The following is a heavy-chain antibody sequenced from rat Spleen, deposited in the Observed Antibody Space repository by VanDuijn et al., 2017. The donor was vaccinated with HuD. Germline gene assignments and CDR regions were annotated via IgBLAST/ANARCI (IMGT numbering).Heavy chain of an antibody. V-gene: IGHV5-31*01. D-gene: IGHD5-1*01. J-gene: IGHJ2*01. CDR1: GFTFNNYW. CDR2: ITNTAGDT. Sequence: EVQLVESGGGLVQPGRSLKLSCAASGFTFNNYWMTWIRQAPGKGLEWVATITNTAGDTYYPDSVKGRFTISRDNAESTLYLHVNSLTSEDTATYYCTRENWELDVWGQGVMVTVSS. CDR3: TRENWELDV.